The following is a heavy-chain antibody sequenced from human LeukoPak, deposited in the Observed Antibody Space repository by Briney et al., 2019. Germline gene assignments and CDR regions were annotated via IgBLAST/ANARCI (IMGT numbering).Heavy chain of an antibody. Sequence: GGSLRLSCAASGFTFSRYWMSWVRQAPGKGLEWVANIKQDGSEKDYVDSVKGRFTISRDNAKNSLYLQMNSLRAEDTAVYYCARLISTSSDYWGQGTLVTVSS. V-gene: IGHV3-7*01. CDR1: GFTFSRYW. CDR2: IKQDGSEK. J-gene: IGHJ4*02. CDR3: ARLISTSSDY. D-gene: IGHD2-2*01.